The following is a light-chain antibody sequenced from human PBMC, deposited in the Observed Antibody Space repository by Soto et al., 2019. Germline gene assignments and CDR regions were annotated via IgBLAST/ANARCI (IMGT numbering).Light chain of an antibody. V-gene: IGKV3-20*01. J-gene: IGKJ1*01. CDR1: QSVSSSY. Sequence: EIVMTQSPATLSVSPGERATLSCRASQSVSSSYLAWYQHKPGKAPRLLISGTSSRATGIPDRFSGSGAGTDFTLIISRLEPEDFAVYYCQQYGTTPWTFGQGTKVDIK. CDR3: QQYGTTPWT. CDR2: GTS.